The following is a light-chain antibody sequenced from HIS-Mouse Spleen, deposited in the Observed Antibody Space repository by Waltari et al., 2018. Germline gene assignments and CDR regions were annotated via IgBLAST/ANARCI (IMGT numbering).Light chain of an antibody. CDR1: NIGSKS. CDR2: DDS. J-gene: IGLJ2*01. Sequence: SYVLTQPPSVSVAPGKTARITCGGNNIGSKSVHWYQQKPGQAPLLVVYDDSVRPLGSTERFSGSNSGNTAALTISRVEAGDEADYYCQVGDSSSDHVVFGGGTKLTVL. CDR3: QVGDSSSDHVV. V-gene: IGLV3-21*03.